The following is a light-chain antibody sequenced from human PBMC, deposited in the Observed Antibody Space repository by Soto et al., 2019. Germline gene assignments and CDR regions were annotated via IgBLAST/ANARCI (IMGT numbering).Light chain of an antibody. V-gene: IGKV1-13*02. CDR3: QQFNSYPLIT. CDR2: DAS. CDR1: QGISSY. J-gene: IGKJ5*01. Sequence: AIQLTQSPSSLSASVGDRVTITCRASQGISSYLAWYQQKPGKAPKLLIYDASSLESGVPSRFSGSGSGTDFTLTISSLQPEDFATYYCQQFNSYPLITFGQGTRLEIK.